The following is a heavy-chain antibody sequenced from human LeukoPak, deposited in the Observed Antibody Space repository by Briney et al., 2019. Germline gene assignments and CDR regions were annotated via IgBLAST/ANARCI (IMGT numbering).Heavy chain of an antibody. CDR3: ARVRYSSSWYVASSDYYYYMDV. Sequence: GASVKVSCKASGYTFTSYGISWVRQAPGQGLEWMGWISAYNGNTNYAQKLQGRVTMTTDTSTSTAYMELRSLRSDDTAVYYCARVRYSSSWYVASSDYYYYMDVWGKGTTVTIS. CDR2: ISAYNGNT. V-gene: IGHV1-18*01. CDR1: GYTFTSYG. J-gene: IGHJ6*03. D-gene: IGHD6-13*01.